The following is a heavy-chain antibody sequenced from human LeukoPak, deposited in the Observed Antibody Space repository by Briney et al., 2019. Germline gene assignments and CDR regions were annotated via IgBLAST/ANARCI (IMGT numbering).Heavy chain of an antibody. CDR2: IGTAGDT. CDR3: ARAIYYTGAFDI. CDR1: GFTFSNYD. J-gene: IGHJ3*02. D-gene: IGHD3-10*01. Sequence: GGSLRLSCAASGFTFSNYDMHWVRQVTGKGLEWVSGIGTAGDTYYPGSVKGRFTISRDNAKNSLYLQMNSLRAEDTALYYCARAIYYTGAFDIWGQGTMVTVSS. V-gene: IGHV3-13*01.